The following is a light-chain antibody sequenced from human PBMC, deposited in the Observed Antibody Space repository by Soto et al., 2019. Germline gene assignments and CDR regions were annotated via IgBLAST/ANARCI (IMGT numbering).Light chain of an antibody. CDR1: QSVSSK. J-gene: IGKJ1*01. Sequence: EIVMTQSPATLSVSPGERATLSCRASQSVSSKLAWYQQKPGQAPRLLIYAASSRATGIPARFSGSWSGTEFTLTISILQSEDFVVYYCQQYNHWPTFGQGTKVEIK. CDR3: QQYNHWPT. V-gene: IGKV3-15*01. CDR2: AAS.